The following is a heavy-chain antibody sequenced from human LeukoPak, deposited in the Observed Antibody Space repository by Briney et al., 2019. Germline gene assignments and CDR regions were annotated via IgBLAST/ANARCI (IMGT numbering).Heavy chain of an antibody. D-gene: IGHD2-2*02. Sequence: GASVKVSCKASGYTFTSYDINWVRQAPGQGLEWMGIINPSGGSTSYAQKFQGRVTMTRDTSTSTVYMELSSLRSEDTAVYYCARDYSRGSRERVAPIPRYYFDYWAREPWSPSPQ. CDR1: GYTFTSYD. CDR2: INPSGGST. V-gene: IGHV1-46*01. CDR3: ARDYSRGSRERVAPIPRYYFDY. J-gene: IGHJ4*02.